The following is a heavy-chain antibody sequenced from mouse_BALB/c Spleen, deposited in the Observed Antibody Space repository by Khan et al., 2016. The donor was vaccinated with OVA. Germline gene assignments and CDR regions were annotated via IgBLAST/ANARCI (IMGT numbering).Heavy chain of an antibody. Sequence: EVQLQQSGADLVRPGALVKLSCRASGFNIKDYYMNWVKQRPEQGLEWIGWIDPENGDTIYDPKFQGKASITSDTSSNTAYLQLSRLTSEDTAVYYCARRCYGNYWFAYWGQGTLVTVSA. V-gene: IGHV14-1*02. CDR3: ARRCYGNYWFAY. CDR2: IDPENGDT. CDR1: GFNIKDYY. J-gene: IGHJ3*01. D-gene: IGHD2-1*01.